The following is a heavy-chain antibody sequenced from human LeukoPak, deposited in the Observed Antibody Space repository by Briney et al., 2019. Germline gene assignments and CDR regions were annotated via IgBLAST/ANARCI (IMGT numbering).Heavy chain of an antibody. CDR2: IKQDGSEK. Sequence: GGSLRLSCAASGFTFSSYWMSWVRQAPGKGLEWVANIKQDGSEKYYVDSVKGRFTISRDYAKNSLYLQMNSLRAEDTAVYYCARGSGSYYGYFDYWGQGTLVTVSS. CDR3: ARGSGSYYGYFDY. J-gene: IGHJ4*02. CDR1: GFTFSSYW. V-gene: IGHV3-7*01. D-gene: IGHD1-26*01.